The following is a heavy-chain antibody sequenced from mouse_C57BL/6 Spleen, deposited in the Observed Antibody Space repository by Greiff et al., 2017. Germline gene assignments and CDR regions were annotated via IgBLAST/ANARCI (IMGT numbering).Heavy chain of an antibody. D-gene: IGHD4-1*01. CDR3: ARDWESDYFDY. CDR2: ISGGSGNT. Sequence: DVKLVESGGGLVKPGGSLKLSCAASGFTFSSYTMSWVRQTPEKRLEWVATISGGSGNTYYPDSVKGRFTISRDNAKNTLYLQMSSRRAEDTALYYCARDWESDYFDYWGQGTTLTVSS. V-gene: IGHV5-9*01. CDR1: GFTFSSYT. J-gene: IGHJ2*01.